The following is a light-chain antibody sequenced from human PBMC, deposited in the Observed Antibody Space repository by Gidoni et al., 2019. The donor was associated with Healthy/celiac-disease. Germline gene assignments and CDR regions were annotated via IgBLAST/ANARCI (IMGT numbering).Light chain of an antibody. CDR2: EGS. J-gene: IGLJ2*01. CDR1: SSDVGSYNL. Sequence: QSALTQPASVSGSPEQSITISCTGTSSDVGSYNLVPWYQQHPGKAPKLMIYEGSKRPSGVSNRFSGSKSGNTASLTISGLQAEDEADYYCCSYAGSSTYVVFGGGTKLTVL. CDR3: CSYAGSSTYVV. V-gene: IGLV2-23*01.